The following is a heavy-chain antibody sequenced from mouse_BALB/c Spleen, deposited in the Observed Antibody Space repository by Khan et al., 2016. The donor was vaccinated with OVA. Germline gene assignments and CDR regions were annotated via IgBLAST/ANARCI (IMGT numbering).Heavy chain of an antibody. J-gene: IGHJ3*01. CDR1: GYTFTNYW. Sequence: QVQLQQSGTELVRPGASVKLSCKASGYTFTNYWINWVKQRPGQGLEWIGNIYPSDSYTNYHQKFNDKATLTVDTSSSTDNMQPSSPTSEGSAVYYCTSERVDVSSFAYWGQGTLVTVSA. CDR3: TSERVDVSSFAY. V-gene: IGHV1-69*02. CDR2: IYPSDSYT.